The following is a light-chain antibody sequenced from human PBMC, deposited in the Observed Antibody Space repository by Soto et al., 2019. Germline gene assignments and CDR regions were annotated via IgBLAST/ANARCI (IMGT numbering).Light chain of an antibody. J-gene: IGKJ3*01. V-gene: IGKV1-5*03. Sequence: DIQMTQSPSTLSASVGDSVSITCRASQSIGSWLAWYQQKPGKVPKLLIHKASSLQSGVSSRFSGSGSGTEFTLTIGSLQPDDSATYYCQQYSSLSAFGPGTKVDIK. CDR1: QSIGSW. CDR2: KAS. CDR3: QQYSSLSA.